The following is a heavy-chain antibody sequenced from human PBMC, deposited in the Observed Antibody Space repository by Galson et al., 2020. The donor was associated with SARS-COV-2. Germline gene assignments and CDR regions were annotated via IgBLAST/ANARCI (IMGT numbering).Heavy chain of an antibody. V-gene: IGHV1-18*04. CDR3: ARERKIDILSVVLFYYYMGV. CDR2: ISAYNGNT. J-gene: IGHJ6*03. Sequence: ASVKVSCKASGYTFTSYGISWVRQAPGQGLEWMGWISAYNGNTNYAHKLQGRVTMTTDTSTSTAYMELRSLTSDDTTVYYCARERKIDILSVVLFYYYMGVWGKGTTVTVCS. CDR1: GYTFTSYG. D-gene: IGHD3-9*01.